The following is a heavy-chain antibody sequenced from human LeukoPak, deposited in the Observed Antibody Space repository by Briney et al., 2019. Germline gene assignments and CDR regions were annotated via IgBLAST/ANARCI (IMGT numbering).Heavy chain of an antibody. CDR2: MYYSGTT. V-gene: IGHV4-39*01. CDR1: GGSISSSDYY. Sequence: SETLSLTCTVFGGSISSSDYYWGWLRQPPGKGLEWIVSMYYSGTTYYNPSLKSRVTISVDTSKNQFSLKLYSATATDTAVYYCAAHRLITSRTSYYMDVWGKGTTVTVSS. J-gene: IGHJ6*03. D-gene: IGHD1-14*01. CDR3: AAHRLITSRTSYYMDV.